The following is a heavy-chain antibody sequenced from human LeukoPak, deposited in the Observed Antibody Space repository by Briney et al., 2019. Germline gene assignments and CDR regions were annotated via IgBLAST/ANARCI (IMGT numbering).Heavy chain of an antibody. V-gene: IGHV3-30-3*01. CDR3: AREGGHYYDSTVPLDY. D-gene: IGHD3-22*01. CDR2: ISYDGSNK. Sequence: GGSLRLSCAASGFTFSSYAMHWVRQAPGKGLEWVAVISYDGSNKYYADSVKGRFTISRDNSKNTLYLQMNSLRAEDTAVYYCAREGGHYYDSTVPLDYWGQGTLVTVSS. CDR1: GFTFSSYA. J-gene: IGHJ4*02.